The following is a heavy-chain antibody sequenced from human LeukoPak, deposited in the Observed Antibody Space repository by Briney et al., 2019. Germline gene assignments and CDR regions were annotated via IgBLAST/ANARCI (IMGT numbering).Heavy chain of an antibody. CDR2: IYYSGST. J-gene: IGHJ5*02. Sequence: PSETLSLTCTASGGSISSSSYYWGWIRQPPGKGLEWIGSIYYSGSTYYNPSLKSRVTISVDTSKNQFSLKLSSVTAADTAVYYCARILYYDFWSGAFDPWGQGTLVTVSS. CDR3: ARILYYDFWSGAFDP. D-gene: IGHD3-3*01. CDR1: GGSISSSSYY. V-gene: IGHV4-39*01.